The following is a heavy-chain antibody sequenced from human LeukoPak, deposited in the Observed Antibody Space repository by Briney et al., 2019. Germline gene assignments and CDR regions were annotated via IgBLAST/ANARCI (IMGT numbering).Heavy chain of an antibody. D-gene: IGHD4-17*01. J-gene: IGHJ3*02. Sequence: GGSLRLSCVGTGFTFSSYAMHWVRQAPGKGLEWVAVISYDGSNKYYADSVKGRFTISRDNSKNTLYLQMNSLRAEDTAVYYCARDDYGDYVDAFDIWGQGTMVTVSS. V-gene: IGHV3-30-3*01. CDR3: ARDDYGDYVDAFDI. CDR1: GFTFSSYA. CDR2: ISYDGSNK.